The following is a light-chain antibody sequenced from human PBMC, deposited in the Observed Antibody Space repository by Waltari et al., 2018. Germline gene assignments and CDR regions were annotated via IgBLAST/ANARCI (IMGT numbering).Light chain of an antibody. CDR1: SSNIGSNV. V-gene: IGLV1-47*01. CDR2: RND. J-gene: IGLJ2*01. CDR3: AAWDDKLGGRWE. Sequence: QSSLTQPPSASGTPGQRVAISCSGRSSNIGSNVGIGYQQVPGTTPKLLIYRNDQRPSGVPHRVSGSKSGTAASLAISGLRSEDEADYYCAAWDDKLGGRWEFGGGTKLTVL.